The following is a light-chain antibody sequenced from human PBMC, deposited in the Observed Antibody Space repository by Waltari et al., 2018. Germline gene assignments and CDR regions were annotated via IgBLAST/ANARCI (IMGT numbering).Light chain of an antibody. CDR1: QTVNSH. CDR2: GAF. CDR3: QQYYNWPPWT. V-gene: IGKV3-15*01. J-gene: IGKJ1*01. Sequence: ETVMTQSPATLSVSPGERATLSCTASQTVNSHIPWYHQKPGQPPRLLIYGAFPRATDGPAGFRGSGSGTEFTLTISSRQSEDFAVYYCQQYYNWPPWTFGQGTKVEIK.